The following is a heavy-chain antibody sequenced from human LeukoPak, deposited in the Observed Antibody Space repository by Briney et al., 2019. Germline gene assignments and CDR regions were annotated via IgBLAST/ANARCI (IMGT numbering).Heavy chain of an antibody. Sequence: PGGSLRLSCAASGFTFSSYWMSWVCQAPGKGMEWLANIKQDGSEKYYVDSVKGRFTISRDNANNSLYLQMNSLRAEDTAVYYCARDFDSRDYWGQGTLVTVSS. D-gene: IGHD3-22*01. CDR3: ARDFDSRDY. J-gene: IGHJ4*01. CDR1: GFTFSSYW. CDR2: IKQDGSEK. V-gene: IGHV3-7*01.